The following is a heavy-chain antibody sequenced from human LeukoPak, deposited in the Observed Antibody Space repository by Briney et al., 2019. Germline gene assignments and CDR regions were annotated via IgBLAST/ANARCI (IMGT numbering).Heavy chain of an antibody. CDR1: GFTFSTYS. J-gene: IGHJ4*02. V-gene: IGHV3-23*01. Sequence: PGGSLRLSCAASGFTFSTYSMNWVRQAPGKGLEWVSAISGSGDVTYFGDSVKGRFTISRDNSKNLLYLQMNTLRAEDTAVYYCAKDRGYSGYGLHWGQGTLVTVSS. CDR2: ISGSGDVT. D-gene: IGHD5-12*01. CDR3: AKDRGYSGYGLH.